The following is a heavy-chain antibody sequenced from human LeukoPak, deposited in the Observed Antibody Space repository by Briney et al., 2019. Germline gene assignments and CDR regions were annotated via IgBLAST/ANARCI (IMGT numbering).Heavy chain of an antibody. J-gene: IGHJ6*03. Sequence: ASETLSLTCAVYGGSFSGYHWSWLRQPPGKGLEWIGEINHSGSTNYNPSLKSRVTISVDTSKNQFALKLSSVTAADTAVYYCARAPKVGASNYYYSMAGWGKGATVTVSS. CDR3: ARAPKVGASNYYYSMAG. CDR1: GGSFSGYH. CDR2: INHSGST. V-gene: IGHV4-34*01. D-gene: IGHD1-26*01.